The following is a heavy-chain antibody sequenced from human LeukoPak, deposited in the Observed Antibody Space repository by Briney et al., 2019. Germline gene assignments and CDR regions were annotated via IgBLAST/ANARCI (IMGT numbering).Heavy chain of an antibody. CDR3: ATEGFYY. J-gene: IGHJ4*02. V-gene: IGHV3-23*01. CDR1: GPPFTKYG. CDR2: ISRSGDIT. Sequence: GGSPRLSCAGSGPPFTKYGMEWVRPAAGAGLEYISGISRSGDITHYADSVKGRFTISRDNVQNTLYLQMNSLRADDTALYYCATEGFYYWGPGTQVTVSS.